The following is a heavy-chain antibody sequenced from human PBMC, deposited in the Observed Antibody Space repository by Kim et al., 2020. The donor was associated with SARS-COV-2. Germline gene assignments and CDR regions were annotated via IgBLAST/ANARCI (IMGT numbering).Heavy chain of an antibody. CDR1: GFTFSNYA. J-gene: IGHJ3*01. D-gene: IGHD3-10*01. Sequence: GGSLRLSCSASGFTFSNYAMHWVRQAPGKGLDYVSAISSDGGSTYYADSVKGRFTISRDNSKNMLYVQMSSLRVEDTAIYYCVTRNYYNSGSYYEGAPF. CDR2: ISSDGGST. CDR3: VTRNYYNSGSYYEGAPF. V-gene: IGHV3-64*05.